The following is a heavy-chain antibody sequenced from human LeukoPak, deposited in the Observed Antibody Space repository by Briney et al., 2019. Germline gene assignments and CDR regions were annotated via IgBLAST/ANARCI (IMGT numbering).Heavy chain of an antibody. CDR2: ISYDGSNK. J-gene: IGHJ4*02. CDR3: AKDRYGSSWYYFDY. D-gene: IGHD6-13*01. V-gene: IGHV3-30*18. CDR1: GFTFSSYG. Sequence: PGRSLRLSCAASGFTFSSYGMHWVRQAPGKGLEWVAVISYDGSNKYYADSVKGRFTISRDNSKNTLYLQMNSLRAEDTAVYYCAKDRYGSSWYYFDYWGQGTLVTVSS.